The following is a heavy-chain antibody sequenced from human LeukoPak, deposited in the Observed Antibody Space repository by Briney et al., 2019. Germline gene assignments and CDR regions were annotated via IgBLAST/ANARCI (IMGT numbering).Heavy chain of an antibody. D-gene: IGHD6-25*01. V-gene: IGHV3-74*01. J-gene: IGHJ4*02. CDR3: ARAIRLIPAGYFDY. CDR2: INSDGSST. CDR1: GFTFSSYW. Sequence: GGSLRLSCAASGFTFSSYWMHWVRQAPGKGLVWVSRINSDGSSTSYADSVKGRFTISRDNAKNTLYLQMNSLRAEDTAVYYCARAIRLIPAGYFDYWGQGTLVTVSS.